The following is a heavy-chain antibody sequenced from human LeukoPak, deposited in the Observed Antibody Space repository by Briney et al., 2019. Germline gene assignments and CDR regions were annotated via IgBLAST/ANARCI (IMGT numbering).Heavy chain of an antibody. Sequence: SETLSLTCTVSGGSISSSSYYWGWIRQPPGKGLEWIGSIYYSGSTYYNPSLKSRVTISVDTSKNQFSLKLSSVTAADTAVYYCAREAISSSCPRFDPWGQGTLVTVSS. V-gene: IGHV4-39*07. CDR1: GGSISSSSYY. CDR3: AREAISSSCPRFDP. J-gene: IGHJ5*02. D-gene: IGHD6-13*01. CDR2: IYYSGST.